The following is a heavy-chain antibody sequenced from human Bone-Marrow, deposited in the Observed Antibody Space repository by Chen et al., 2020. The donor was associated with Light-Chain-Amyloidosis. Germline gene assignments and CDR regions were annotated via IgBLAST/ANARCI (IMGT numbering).Heavy chain of an antibody. D-gene: IGHD3-9*01. V-gene: IGHV3-72*01. CDR1: VFTLSDHY. CDR3: SRGGTSLTRYYSPMDV. J-gene: IGHJ6*02. Sequence: EVHLVESGGGLVQPGGSLRLSCAASVFTLSDHYMDWVRQAPGKGLEWVGRSRNKVNDYTKGYAASVKGRFTVSRDDSKNSLYLQMASLRTDDTAVYYCSRGGTSLTRYYSPMDVWGQGTTVTVSS. CDR2: SRNKVNDYTK.